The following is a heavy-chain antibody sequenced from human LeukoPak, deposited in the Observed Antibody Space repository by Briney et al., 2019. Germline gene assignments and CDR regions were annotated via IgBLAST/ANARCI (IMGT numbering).Heavy chain of an antibody. CDR1: GFTFSSYG. D-gene: IGHD5-18*01. J-gene: IGHJ4*02. V-gene: IGHV3-23*01. CDR3: AKDPVDTAMGTDDY. Sequence: GGSLRLSCAASGFTFSSYGMSWVRQAPGKGLEWVSAISGSGGSTYYADSVKGRFTISRDNSKNTLYLQMNSLRAEDTAVYYCAKDPVDTAMGTDDYWGQGTLVTVSS. CDR2: ISGSGGST.